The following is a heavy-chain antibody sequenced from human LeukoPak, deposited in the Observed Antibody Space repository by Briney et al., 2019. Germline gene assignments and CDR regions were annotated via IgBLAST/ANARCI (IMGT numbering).Heavy chain of an antibody. J-gene: IGHJ3*02. Sequence: GGSLGLSCAASGFTFSSYWMHWVRQAPGKGLVWVSRINSDGSSTSYADSVKGRFTISRDNAKNTLYLQMNSLRAEDTAVYYCAREAQYYDILTGYSPNDAFDIWGQGTMVTVSS. CDR3: AREAQYYDILTGYSPNDAFDI. V-gene: IGHV3-74*01. CDR2: INSDGSST. CDR1: GFTFSSYW. D-gene: IGHD3-9*01.